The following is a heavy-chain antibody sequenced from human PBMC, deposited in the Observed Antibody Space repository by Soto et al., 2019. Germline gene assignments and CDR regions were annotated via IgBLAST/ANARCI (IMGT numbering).Heavy chain of an antibody. CDR2: IYHSGST. CDR3: ARGSKYDFWSGYYQNWFDP. D-gene: IGHD3-3*01. J-gene: IGHJ5*02. Sequence: SETLSLTCAVFGGSISSGGYSWSSIRQPPXKGLEWIGYIYHSGSTYYNPSLKSRVTISVDRSKNQFSLKLSSVTAADTAVYYCARGSKYDFWSGYYQNWFDPWGQGTLVTVSS. V-gene: IGHV4-30-2*01. CDR1: GGSISSGGYS.